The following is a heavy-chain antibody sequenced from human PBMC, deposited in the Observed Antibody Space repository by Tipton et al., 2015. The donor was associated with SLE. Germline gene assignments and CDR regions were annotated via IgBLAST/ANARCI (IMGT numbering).Heavy chain of an antibody. CDR1: GGSISSSSYY. D-gene: IGHD2-15*01. V-gene: IGHV4-61*05. J-gene: IGHJ1*01. Sequence: TLSLTCTVSGGSISSSSYYWGWIRQPPGKGLEWIGYIYYSGSTNYNPSLKSRVTISVDTSKNQFSLKLSSVTAADTALYYCAREGGFGLAEYFLPWGQGTLVIVSS. CDR2: IYYSGST. CDR3: AREGGFGLAEYFLP.